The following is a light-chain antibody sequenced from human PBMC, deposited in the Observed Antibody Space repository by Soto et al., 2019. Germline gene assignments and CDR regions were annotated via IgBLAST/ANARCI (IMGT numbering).Light chain of an antibody. CDR2: GSS. Sequence: EIVLTQSPATLSLSPGERATLSCRSSHSVGTYLAWYQQKPGQAPRLLIYGSSNWATGIPARFSGSGSGTDFFLTISSLEPEDFAVYYCQQRTNWPSLFTFGPGTKVDIK. CDR3: QQRTNWPSLFT. J-gene: IGKJ3*01. CDR1: HSVGTY. V-gene: IGKV3-11*01.